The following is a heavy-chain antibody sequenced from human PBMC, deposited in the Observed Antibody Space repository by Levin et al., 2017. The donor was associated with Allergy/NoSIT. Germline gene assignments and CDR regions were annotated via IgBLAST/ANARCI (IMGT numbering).Heavy chain of an antibody. D-gene: IGHD6-19*01. V-gene: IGHV4-39*01. Sequence: SETLSLTCTVSGGSISSTNDYWGWIRQPPGKGLEWIGSNHYSGSTYYSPSLKSRVTISVDTSKNQFSLKLSSLTAADTAVYYCARQGAVVSHWFDPWGQGTLVTVSS. CDR2: NHYSGST. CDR3: ARQGAVVSHWFDP. CDR1: GGSISSTNDY. J-gene: IGHJ5*02.